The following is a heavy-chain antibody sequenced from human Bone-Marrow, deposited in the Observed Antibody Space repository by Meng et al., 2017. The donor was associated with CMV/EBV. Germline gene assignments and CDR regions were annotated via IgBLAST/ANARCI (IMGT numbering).Heavy chain of an antibody. V-gene: IGHV3-30*02. D-gene: IGHD2-2*02. CDR2: IRYDGSNK. Sequence: GESLKISCAASGFTFSSYAMSWVRQAPGKGLEWVAFIRYDGSNKYYADSVKGRFTISRDNSKNTLYLQMNSLRAEDTAVYYCAKGSYCSSTSCYRGAFDIWGQGTMVTVSS. J-gene: IGHJ3*02. CDR3: AKGSYCSSTSCYRGAFDI. CDR1: GFTFSSYA.